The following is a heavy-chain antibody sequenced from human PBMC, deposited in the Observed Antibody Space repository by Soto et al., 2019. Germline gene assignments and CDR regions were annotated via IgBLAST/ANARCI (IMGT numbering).Heavy chain of an antibody. Sequence: QVQLVQSGAEVKKPGSSVKVSCKASGGTFSSYTISWVRQAPGQGLEWMGRIIPILGIANYAQKFQGRVTITADKSTSTAYMELSSLSSEDTAVYYCAREGVAAAGTRRWFDPWGQGTLVTVSS. D-gene: IGHD6-13*01. J-gene: IGHJ5*02. V-gene: IGHV1-69*08. CDR3: AREGVAAAGTRRWFDP. CDR2: IIPILGIA. CDR1: GGTFSSYT.